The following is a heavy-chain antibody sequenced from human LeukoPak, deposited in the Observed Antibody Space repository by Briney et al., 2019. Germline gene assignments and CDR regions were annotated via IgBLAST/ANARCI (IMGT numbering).Heavy chain of an antibody. CDR3: ARENEYSSSSFDY. Sequence: GGPLRLSCAASGFTFSSYDMNWVRQAPGKGLEWVSYISIGASAIYYAASVGGRFTISRDNAQNSLYLQMNSLRAEDTAVYYCARENEYSSSSFDYWGQGTLVTVSS. J-gene: IGHJ4*02. CDR1: GFTFSSYD. V-gene: IGHV3-48*03. CDR2: ISIGASAI. D-gene: IGHD6-6*01.